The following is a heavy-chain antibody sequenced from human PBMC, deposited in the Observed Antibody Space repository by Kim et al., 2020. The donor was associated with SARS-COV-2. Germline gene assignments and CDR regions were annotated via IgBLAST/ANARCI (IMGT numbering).Heavy chain of an antibody. Sequence: GGSLRLSCAASGFTFSSYGMHWVRQAPGKGLEWVAVIWYDGSNKYYADSVKGRFTISRDNSKNTLYLQMNSLRAEDTAVYYCAKVLPREDGMDVWGQGTTVTVSS. CDR1: GFTFSSYG. V-gene: IGHV3-33*06. CDR2: IWYDGSNK. CDR3: AKVLPREDGMDV. J-gene: IGHJ6*02. D-gene: IGHD1-26*01.